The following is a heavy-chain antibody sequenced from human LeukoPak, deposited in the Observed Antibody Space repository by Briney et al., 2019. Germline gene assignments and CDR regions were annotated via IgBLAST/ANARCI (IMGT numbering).Heavy chain of an antibody. V-gene: IGHV3-7*01. CDR2: IKQDGSEK. J-gene: IGHJ4*02. CDR3: ARDRPDSSSWYGDFDY. CDR1: GFTFSSYW. D-gene: IGHD6-13*01. Sequence: GGSLRLSCAASGFTFSSYWTSWVRQAPGKGLEWVANIKQDGSEKYYVDSVKGRFTISRDNAKNSLYLQMNSLRAEDTAVYYCARDRPDSSSWYGDFDYWGQGTLVTVSS.